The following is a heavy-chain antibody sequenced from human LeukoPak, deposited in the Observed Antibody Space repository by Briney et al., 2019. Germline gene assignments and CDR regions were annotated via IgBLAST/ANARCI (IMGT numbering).Heavy chain of an antibody. Sequence: KTGGSLRLSCAASGFTFSSYGMHWVRQAPGKGLEWVAVISYDGSNKYYADSVKGRFTISRDNSKNTLYLQMNSLRAEDTAVYYCARDATGSGSCYLTYFDYWGQGTLVTVSS. CDR2: ISYDGSNK. CDR3: ARDATGSGSCYLTYFDY. J-gene: IGHJ4*02. D-gene: IGHD3-10*01. V-gene: IGHV3-30*03. CDR1: GFTFSSYG.